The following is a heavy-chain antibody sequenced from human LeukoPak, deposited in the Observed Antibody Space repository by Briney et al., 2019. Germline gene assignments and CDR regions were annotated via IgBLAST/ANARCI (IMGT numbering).Heavy chain of an antibody. CDR3: ARGFDGRNAFDI. CDR1: GDSISSRDYY. CDR2: IYYSGST. V-gene: IGHV4-30-4*08. J-gene: IGHJ3*02. Sequence: PSQTLSLTCSVSGDSISSRDYYWSWIRQPPGKGLEWIGYIYYSGSTSYNPSLKSRVTISVDTSKNQFSLRLSSVTAADTAVYYCARGFDGRNAFDIWGQGTMVTVSS. D-gene: IGHD3-9*01.